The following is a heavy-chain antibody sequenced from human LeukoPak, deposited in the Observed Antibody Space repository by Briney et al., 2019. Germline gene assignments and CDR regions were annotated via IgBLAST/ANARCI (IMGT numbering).Heavy chain of an antibody. Sequence: SETLSLTCTVSGGSISSSSYYWGWIRQPPGKGLEWIGSIYYSGSTYYNPSLKSRVTISVDTSKNQFSLKLSSVTAADTAVYYCARARTDYGDYYYYMDVWGKGTTVTVSS. V-gene: IGHV4-39*07. CDR2: IYYSGST. CDR1: GGSISSSSYY. J-gene: IGHJ6*03. CDR3: ARARTDYGDYYYYMDV. D-gene: IGHD4-17*01.